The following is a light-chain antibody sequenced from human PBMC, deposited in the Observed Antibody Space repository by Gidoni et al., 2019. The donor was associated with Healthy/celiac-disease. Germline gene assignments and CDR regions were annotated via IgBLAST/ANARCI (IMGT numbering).Light chain of an antibody. V-gene: IGKV1-12*01. CDR1: QGIASW. J-gene: IGKJ1*01. CDR2: AAS. Sequence: DIQMTQSPSSVSASVGDRVTITCRASQGIASWLAWYQLKPGKAPVLIYAASSLQSGVPSRFSGSGSGTDFTLTISSLQPEDFATYYCQQTNSFPWTFGQGTKVEIK. CDR3: QQTNSFPWT.